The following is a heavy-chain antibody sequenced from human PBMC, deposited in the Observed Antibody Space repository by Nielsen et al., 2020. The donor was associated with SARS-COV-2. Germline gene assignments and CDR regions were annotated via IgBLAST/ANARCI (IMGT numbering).Heavy chain of an antibody. CDR3: ASPIVVVPAASYWYFDL. J-gene: IGHJ2*01. CDR1: GGSISSRSYY. CDR2: IYYSGST. V-gene: IGHV4-39*01. Sequence: SETLSLTCTVPGGSISSRSYYWGRLRQPPGKGLDRLGRIYYSGSTYYNPSLKSRVTISVDTSKNQFSLKLSSVTAADTAVYYCASPIVVVPAASYWYFDLWGRGTLVTVSS. D-gene: IGHD2-2*01.